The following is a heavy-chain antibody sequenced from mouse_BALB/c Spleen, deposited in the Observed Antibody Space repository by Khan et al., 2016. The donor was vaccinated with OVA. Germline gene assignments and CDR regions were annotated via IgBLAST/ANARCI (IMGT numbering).Heavy chain of an antibody. CDR1: EFSLSTSGMG. Sequence: QVTLKESGPEILQPSQTLSLTCSFSEFSLSTSGMGVSWIRQPSGKGLEWLAHIYWDDDKRYNPSLKSRLTISKDTSSTQVFLKITSVDTADTATYYCARKFTTYYYAMDYWGQGTSVTVSS. CDR3: ARKFTTYYYAMDY. D-gene: IGHD2-12*01. CDR2: IYWDDDK. J-gene: IGHJ4*01. V-gene: IGHV8-12*01.